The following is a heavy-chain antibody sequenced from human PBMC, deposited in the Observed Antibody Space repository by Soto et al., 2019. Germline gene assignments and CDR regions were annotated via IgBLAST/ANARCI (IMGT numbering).Heavy chain of an antibody. D-gene: IGHD2-2*02. J-gene: IGHJ3*02. CDR3: ARGRYCSRTSCYTDAFDI. CDR1: GGSFSGYY. CDR2: INHSGST. V-gene: IGHV4-34*01. Sequence: PSETLSLTCAVYGGSFSGYYWSWIRQPPGKGLEWIGEINHSGSTNYNPSLKSRVTISVDTSKNQFSLKLSSVTAADTAVYYCARGRYCSRTSCYTDAFDIWGQGTMVTV.